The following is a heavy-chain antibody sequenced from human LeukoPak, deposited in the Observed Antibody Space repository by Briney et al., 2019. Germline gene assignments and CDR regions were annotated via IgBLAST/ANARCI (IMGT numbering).Heavy chain of an antibody. V-gene: IGHV4-59*08. Sequence: PSETLSLTCTVSGGSISNYYWSWIRQPPGKALEWIGYIYYSGSTNYNPSLKSRVTMSVDTSKNQFSLNLSSVTAADTAVYYCARSRGIAVTGTTSFQHWGQGTLVTVSS. CDR1: GGSISNYY. CDR2: IYYSGST. D-gene: IGHD6-19*01. CDR3: ARSRGIAVTGTTSFQH. J-gene: IGHJ1*01.